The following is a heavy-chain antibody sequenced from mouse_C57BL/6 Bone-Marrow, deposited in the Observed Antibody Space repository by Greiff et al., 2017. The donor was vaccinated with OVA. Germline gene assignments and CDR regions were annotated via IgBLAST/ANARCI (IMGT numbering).Heavy chain of an antibody. CDR1: GYTFTDYN. CDR3: ARGRDGIFFYYAMDY. D-gene: IGHD3-3*01. V-gene: IGHV1-18*01. CDR2: INPNNGGT. Sequence: EVMLVESGPELVKPGASVKIPCKASGYTFTDYNMDWVKQSHGKSLEWIGDINPNNGGTIYNQKFKGKATLTVDKSSSTAYMELRSLTSEDTAVYYCARGRDGIFFYYAMDYWGQGTSVTVSS. J-gene: IGHJ4*01.